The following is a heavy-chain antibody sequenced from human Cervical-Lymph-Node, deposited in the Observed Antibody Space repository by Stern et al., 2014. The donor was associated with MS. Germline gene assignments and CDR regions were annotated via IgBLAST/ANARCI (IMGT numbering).Heavy chain of an antibody. CDR3: AKEVGSQRGLY. CDR1: GFKVRNYW. CDR2: INIEGTRT. V-gene: IGHV3-74*02. D-gene: IGHD1-26*01. J-gene: IGHJ4*02. Sequence: EVQLVESGGGLVQPGGSLRLSCEASGFKVRNYWMSWVRQAPGKGLGWVSRINIEGTRTSYADSVKGRFTISRDISKNTLFLQMNSLRVEDTAVYYCAKEVGSQRGLYWGQGTLVTVSS.